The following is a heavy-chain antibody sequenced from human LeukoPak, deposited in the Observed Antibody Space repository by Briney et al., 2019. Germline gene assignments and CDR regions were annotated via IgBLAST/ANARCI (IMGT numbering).Heavy chain of an antibody. D-gene: IGHD2-15*01. CDR3: AKPRGSSVVERMDV. Sequence: PGGSLRLSCAASGFTFSSYAMSWVRQAPGKGLEWVSVISDSGGSTYYADSVKGRFTISRDNSKNTLYLQMHSLRAEDTAVYYCAKPRGSSVVERMDVWGQGTTVTVSS. CDR1: GFTFSSYA. CDR2: ISDSGGST. J-gene: IGHJ6*02. V-gene: IGHV3-23*01.